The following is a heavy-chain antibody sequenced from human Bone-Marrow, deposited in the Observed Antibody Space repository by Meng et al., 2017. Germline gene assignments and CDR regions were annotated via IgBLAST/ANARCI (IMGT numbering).Heavy chain of an antibody. D-gene: IGHD3-10*01. Sequence: QVLLVQPRVEGKSTGASVKGSCTASGDTCTTYGISRVRQAPGQGLEWMGWISSYNGNTNNAQKLQGRVTMTTDTSTSTAYMELRSLRSDDTAVYYSARTYYGAGRPTPNFDPWGQGTLVTVSS. CDR1: GDTCTTYG. V-gene: IGHV1-18*01. CDR3: ARTYYGAGRPTPNFDP. CDR2: ISSYNGNT. J-gene: IGHJ5*02.